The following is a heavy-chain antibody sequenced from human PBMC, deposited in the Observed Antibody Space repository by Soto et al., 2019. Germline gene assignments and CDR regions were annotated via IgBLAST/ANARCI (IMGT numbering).Heavy chain of an antibody. V-gene: IGHV4-59*12. CDR2: ISYSGST. CDR3: ARVPGP. CDR1: GDSISSYY. J-gene: IGHJ5*02. Sequence: SETLSLTCTVSGDSISSYYWSWIRQSPGRGLEWIGFISYSGSTSYNPSLKSRVTISVDTSKNQFSLKLSSVTAADTAVYYCARVPGPWGQGTLVTVSS.